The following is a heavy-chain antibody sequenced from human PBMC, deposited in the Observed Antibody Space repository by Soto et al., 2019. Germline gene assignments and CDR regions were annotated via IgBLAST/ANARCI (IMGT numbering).Heavy chain of an antibody. CDR2: ISYDGSNK. Sequence: GGSLRLSCAASGFTFSTYAMHWVRQAPGKGLEWVAVISYDGSNKYYADSVKGRFTISRDNSNNTLYLQMNSLRAEDTAVYYCARESVVVPAAPYYYYYYGMDVWGQGTTVTVSS. D-gene: IGHD2-2*01. CDR3: ARESVVVPAAPYYYYYYGMDV. V-gene: IGHV3-30-3*01. CDR1: GFTFSTYA. J-gene: IGHJ6*02.